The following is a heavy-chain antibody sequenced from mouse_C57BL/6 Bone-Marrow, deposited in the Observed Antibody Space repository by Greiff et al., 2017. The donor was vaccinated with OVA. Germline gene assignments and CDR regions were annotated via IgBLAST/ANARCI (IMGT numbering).Heavy chain of an antibody. Sequence: EVMLVESGGDLVKPGGSLKLSCAASGFTFSSYGLSWVRQTPDKRLEWVATISSGGSYTYYPDSVKGRFTISIDNAKNTLYLQMSSLKSEDTAMYYCARQGTVVGNYWGQGTTLTVSS. CDR2: ISSGGSYT. V-gene: IGHV5-6*01. J-gene: IGHJ2*01. CDR1: GFTFSSYG. CDR3: ARQGTVVGNY. D-gene: IGHD1-1*01.